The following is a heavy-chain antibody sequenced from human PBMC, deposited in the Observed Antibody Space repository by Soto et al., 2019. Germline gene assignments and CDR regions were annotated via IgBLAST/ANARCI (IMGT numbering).Heavy chain of an antibody. D-gene: IGHD2-15*01. CDR3: GRLGGYCGDNNCYWGYFGY. CDR2: ISTSGHTI. J-gene: IGHJ4*02. CDR1: GFTFSDYF. Sequence: QVQLVDSGGNLVKPGGSLRLSCAASGFTFSDYFMSWVRQTPGRGLEWISYISTSGHTIYADSVKGRFTISRDNAKNSLYLQMNSLRAEDTAVYYCGRLGGYCGDNNCYWGYFGYWGRGTLVTVSS. V-gene: IGHV3-11*01.